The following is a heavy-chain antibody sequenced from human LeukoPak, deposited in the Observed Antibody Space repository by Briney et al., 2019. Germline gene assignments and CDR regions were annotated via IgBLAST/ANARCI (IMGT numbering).Heavy chain of an antibody. D-gene: IGHD4-17*01. CDR3: ARNAYQSVYGDGDY. CDR2: IYYSGST. CDR1: GGSISSYY. J-gene: IGHJ4*02. V-gene: IGHV4-59*01. Sequence: SETLSLTCTVSGGSISSYYWSWIRQPPGKGLEWIGYIYYSGSTNYNPSLKSRVTISVDTSKNQFSLKLSSVTAADTAVYYCARNAYQSVYGDGDYWGQGTLVTVSS.